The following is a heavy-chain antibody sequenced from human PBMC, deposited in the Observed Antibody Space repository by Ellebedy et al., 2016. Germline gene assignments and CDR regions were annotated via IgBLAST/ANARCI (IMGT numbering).Heavy chain of an antibody. CDR1: GFTFNDYA. Sequence: SLKISXAGSGFTFNDYALHWVRQAPGKGLEWVSGISWDSAVIGYGGSVKGRFTIFKDSAKNYLYLQMNSLRPEDTAFYYCAKGTMDYFYHWGQGTLVTVSS. V-gene: IGHV3-9*01. CDR2: ISWDSAVI. D-gene: IGHD4/OR15-4a*01. J-gene: IGHJ4*02. CDR3: AKGTMDYFYH.